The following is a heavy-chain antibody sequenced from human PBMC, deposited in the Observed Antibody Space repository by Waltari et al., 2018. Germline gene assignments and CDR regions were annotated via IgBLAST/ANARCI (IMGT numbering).Heavy chain of an antibody. J-gene: IGHJ4*02. Sequence: QVTLRESGPALVKPTQTLTLTCTFSGFSLSTSGMCVSWIRQPPGKALEWLARIDWENDKYYSKSLKTRLTMSKDTSKNQVVLTMTNVDPVDTATYYCARTRITMIRGGSDYFDYWGQGTLVTVSS. D-gene: IGHD3-10*01. V-gene: IGHV2-70*15. CDR3: ARTRITMIRGGSDYFDY. CDR1: GFSLSTSGMC. CDR2: IDWENDK.